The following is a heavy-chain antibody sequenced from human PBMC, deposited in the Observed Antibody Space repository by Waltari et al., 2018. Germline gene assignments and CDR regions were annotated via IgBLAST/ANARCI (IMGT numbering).Heavy chain of an antibody. Sequence: QVQLVESGGGVVQTGRSLRLSCAASVLPSSSSAWHWVGRATGKGLEWVAVISYDGSNKYYADSVKGRFTISRDNSKNTLYLQMNSLRAEDTAVYYCAREYSGRQGGGYFDLWGRGTLVTVSS. CDR2: ISYDGSNK. D-gene: IGHD1-26*01. J-gene: IGHJ2*01. V-gene: IGHV3-30-3*01. CDR1: VLPSSSSA. CDR3: AREYSGRQGGGYFDL.